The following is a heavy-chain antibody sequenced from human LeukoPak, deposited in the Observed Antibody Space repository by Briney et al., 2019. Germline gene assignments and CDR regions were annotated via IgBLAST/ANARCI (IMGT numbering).Heavy chain of an antibody. J-gene: IGHJ4*02. CDR3: ARRDGYNLFFDY. CDR2: IYYSGST. V-gene: IGHV4-59*01. D-gene: IGHD5-24*01. Sequence: PSETLSPTCTVSGGSISPYYWSWIRQPPGKGLEWIANIYYSGSTNYNPSLKSRVTISVDTSKNQFSLKLSSVTAADTAVYYCARRDGYNLFFDYWGQGTLVTVSS. CDR1: GGSISPYY.